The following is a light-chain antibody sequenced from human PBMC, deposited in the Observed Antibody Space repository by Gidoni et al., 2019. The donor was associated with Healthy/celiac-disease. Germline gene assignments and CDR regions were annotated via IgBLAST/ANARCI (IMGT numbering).Light chain of an antibody. Sequence: QSDLTQPASLSGSPGQSITISCTGTSSDVGGYNYVSWYQQHPGKAPKLMIYDVSNRPSGVSNRFSGSKSGNTASLTISGLQAEDEADYYCSSYTSSSTLVVFGGGTKLTVL. V-gene: IGLV2-14*01. J-gene: IGLJ2*01. CDR3: SSYTSSSTLVV. CDR1: SSDVGGYNY. CDR2: DVS.